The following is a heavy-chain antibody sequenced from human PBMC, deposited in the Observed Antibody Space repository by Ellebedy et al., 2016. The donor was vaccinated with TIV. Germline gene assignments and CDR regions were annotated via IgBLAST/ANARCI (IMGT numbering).Heavy chain of an antibody. D-gene: IGHD1-1*01. CDR2: ISSSSSTI. Sequence: GGSLRLSXAASGFTFWSYSMNWVRQAPGKGLEWVSYISSSSSTIYYADSVKGRFTISRDNAKNSLYLQMNSLRDEDTAVYYCARDPQTGMVFHYYMDVWGKGTTVTVSS. J-gene: IGHJ6*03. V-gene: IGHV3-48*02. CDR3: ARDPQTGMVFHYYMDV. CDR1: GFTFWSYS.